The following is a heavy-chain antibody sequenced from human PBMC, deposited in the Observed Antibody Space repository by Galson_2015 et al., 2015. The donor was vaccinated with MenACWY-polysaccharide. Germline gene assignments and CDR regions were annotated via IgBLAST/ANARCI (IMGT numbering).Heavy chain of an antibody. D-gene: IGHD3-22*01. CDR1: GFTFSNYI. J-gene: IGHJ4*02. V-gene: IGHV3-21*01. CDR2: ISSSSSYI. CDR3: ATHPKGTDSRWYDC. Sequence: SLRLSCAASGFTFSNYIMNWVRQAPGKGLEWVSSISSSSSYIYYADSVKGRFTISRDNAKNSLYLQMNSLRAEDTAVYNCATHPKGTDSRWYDCWGQATLVTVSS.